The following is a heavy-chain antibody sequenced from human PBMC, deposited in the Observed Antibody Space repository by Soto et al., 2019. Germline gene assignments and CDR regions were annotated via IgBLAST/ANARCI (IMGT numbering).Heavy chain of an antibody. J-gene: IGHJ4*02. CDR2: ISNSRNYT. CDR3: ARRIAAVGYFDY. Sequence: SLRLSCAASGFTFSDYYMSWIRQAPGKGLEWVSYISNSRNYTNYADSVKGRFTISRDNAKNSLYLQMNSLRAEDTAVYYCARRIAAVGYFDYWGQGTLVTVSS. V-gene: IGHV3-11*03. CDR1: GFTFSDYY. D-gene: IGHD6-13*01.